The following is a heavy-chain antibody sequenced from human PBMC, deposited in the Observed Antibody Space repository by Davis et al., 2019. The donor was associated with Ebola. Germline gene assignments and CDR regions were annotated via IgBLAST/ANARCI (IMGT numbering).Heavy chain of an antibody. CDR3: ARAQFPTTSDH. V-gene: IGHV1-46*01. CDR2: INPSGGST. J-gene: IGHJ4*02. CDR1: GYTFTSYY. Sequence: AASVQVSCKASGYTFTSYYMHWVRQAPGQGLEWMGIINPSGGSTSYAQKFQGRVTMTRDTSTSTVYMALNSLRADDTAVYYCARAQFPTTSDHWGQGTLVTVSS. D-gene: IGHD1-1*01.